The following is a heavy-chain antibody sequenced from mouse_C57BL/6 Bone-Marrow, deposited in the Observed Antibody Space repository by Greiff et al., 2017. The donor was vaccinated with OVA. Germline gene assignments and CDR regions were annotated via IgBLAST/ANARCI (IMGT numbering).Heavy chain of an antibody. J-gene: IGHJ1*03. D-gene: IGHD1-1*01. Sequence: EVKVVESGGDLVKPGGSLKLSCAASGFTFSSYGMSWVRQTPDKRLEWVATISSGGSYTYYPDSVKGRFTISRDNAKNTLYLQMSSLKSEDTAMYYCARRRNYYGSSSYWYFDVWGTGTTVTVSS. CDR1: GFTFSSYG. CDR3: ARRRNYYGSSSYWYFDV. CDR2: ISSGGSYT. V-gene: IGHV5-6*02.